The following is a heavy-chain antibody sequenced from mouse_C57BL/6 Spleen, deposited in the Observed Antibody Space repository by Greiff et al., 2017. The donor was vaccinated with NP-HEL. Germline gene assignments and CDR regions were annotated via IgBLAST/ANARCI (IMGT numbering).Heavy chain of an antibody. CDR3: ARHGAPATLGHAMDY. CDR2: IWSDGST. Sequence: VKLMESGPGLVAPSQSLSITCTVSGFSLTSYGVHWARQPPGKGLEWLVVIWSDGSTTYNPALKSRLSRSKDNSKGQVFLKMNSLQTAATAMYYCARHGAPATLGHAMDYWGQGTSVTVSS. V-gene: IGHV2-6-1*01. CDR1: GFSLTSYG. D-gene: IGHD3-1*01. J-gene: IGHJ4*01.